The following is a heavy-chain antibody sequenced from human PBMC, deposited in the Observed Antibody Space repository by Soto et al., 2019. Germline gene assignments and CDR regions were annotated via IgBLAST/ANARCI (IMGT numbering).Heavy chain of an antibody. J-gene: IGHJ6*03. D-gene: IGHD2-2*01. V-gene: IGHV4-59*01. CDR3: ARDVGYCSSTSCSNRYYYYYMDV. Sequence: PSETLSLTCTVSGGSISSYYWSWIRQPPGKGLEWIGYIYYSGSTNYNPSLKSRVTISVDTSKNQFSLKLSSVTAADTAVYYCARDVGYCSSTSCSNRYYYYYMDVWGKGTTVTVSS. CDR1: GGSISSYY. CDR2: IYYSGST.